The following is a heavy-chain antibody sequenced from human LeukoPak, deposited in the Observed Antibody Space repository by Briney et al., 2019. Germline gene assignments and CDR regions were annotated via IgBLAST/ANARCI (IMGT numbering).Heavy chain of an antibody. CDR3: ARVSGDYYFDY. J-gene: IGHJ4*02. D-gene: IGHD4-17*01. Sequence: SETLSLTCAVYGGSFSGYYWSWIRQPPGKGLEWIGEINHSGSTYYNPSLKSRVTISVDTSKNQFSLKLSSVTAADTAVYYCARVSGDYYFDYWGQGTLVTVSS. V-gene: IGHV4-34*01. CDR1: GGSFSGYY. CDR2: INHSGST.